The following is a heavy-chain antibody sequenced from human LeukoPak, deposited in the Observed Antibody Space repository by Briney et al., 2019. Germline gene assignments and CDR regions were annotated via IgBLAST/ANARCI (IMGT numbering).Heavy chain of an antibody. Sequence: GASVQDSCKATGYTYTGYYMHWVRPAPGQGLEWMGWINPNSCGTNYAQKLQDRLTMTRETSIRTAYIELSSLRSERTPGYYFATPFYVIVSGYRPRAYWGQGTLVTVSS. J-gene: IGHJ4*02. CDR1: GYTYTGYY. CDR2: INPNSCGT. CDR3: ATPFYVIVSGYRPRAY. V-gene: IGHV1-2*02. D-gene: IGHD3-9*01.